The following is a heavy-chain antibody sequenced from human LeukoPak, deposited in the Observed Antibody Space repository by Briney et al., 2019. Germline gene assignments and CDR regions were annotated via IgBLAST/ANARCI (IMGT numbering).Heavy chain of an antibody. Sequence: QTGGSLRLSCAASGFTFSSYGMHWVRQAPGKGLEWVAFIRYDGSNKYYADSVKGRFTISRDNSKNTLYLQMNSLRAEDTAVYYCAKRALTMVRGAADYYYMDVWGKGTTVTISS. CDR3: AKRALTMVRGAADYYYMDV. D-gene: IGHD3-10*01. CDR1: GFTFSSYG. V-gene: IGHV3-30*02. J-gene: IGHJ6*03. CDR2: IRYDGSNK.